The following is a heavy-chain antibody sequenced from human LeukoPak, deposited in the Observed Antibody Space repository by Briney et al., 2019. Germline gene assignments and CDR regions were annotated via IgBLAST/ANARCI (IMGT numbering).Heavy chain of an antibody. V-gene: IGHV3-23*01. CDR1: GFTFSSYA. J-gene: IGHJ5*02. Sequence: GGSLRLSCAASGFTFSSYAMSWVRQAPGKGLEWVSAISGSGGSTYYADSVKGRFTISRDNSKNTLYLQMNSLRAEDTAVYYCARDRYDFWSGPHNWFDPWGQGTLVTVSS. D-gene: IGHD3-3*01. CDR3: ARDRYDFWSGPHNWFDP. CDR2: ISGSGGST.